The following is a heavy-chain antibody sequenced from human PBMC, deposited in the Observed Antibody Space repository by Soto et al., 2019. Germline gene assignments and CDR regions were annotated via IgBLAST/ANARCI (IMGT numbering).Heavy chain of an antibody. D-gene: IGHD6-6*01. CDR2: THYSGST. Sequence: TSETLSLTCTVSGGSVSSGGYYWSWTRQPPGKGLEWIGYTHYSGSTDYNPSLKSRVTISVDTSKNQFSLKLSSVTAADTAVYYCARVDVRVSARRYFDYWGQGTLVTVSS. J-gene: IGHJ4*02. CDR3: ARVDVRVSARRYFDY. V-gene: IGHV4-61*08. CDR1: GGSVSSGGYY.